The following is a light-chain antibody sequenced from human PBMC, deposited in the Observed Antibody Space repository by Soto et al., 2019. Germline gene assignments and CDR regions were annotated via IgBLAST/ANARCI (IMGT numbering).Light chain of an antibody. Sequence: QSVLTQPPSASGSPGQSVTISCTGTSSDVGGYDYVSWYQQRPGKAPKLLIHEVTQRPSGVPDRFSGSKSGNTASLTVAGLQDEDEADYYGSSYAGRTLYVFGTGTKLTVL. CDR2: EVT. CDR3: SSYAGRTLYV. V-gene: IGLV2-8*01. J-gene: IGLJ1*01. CDR1: SSDVGGYDY.